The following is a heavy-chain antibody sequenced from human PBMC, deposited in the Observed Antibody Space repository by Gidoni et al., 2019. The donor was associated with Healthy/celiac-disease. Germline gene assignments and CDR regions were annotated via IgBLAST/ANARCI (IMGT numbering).Heavy chain of an antibody. J-gene: IGHJ6*02. Sequence: EVQLVESGGGVVQQGGSLRLSCAASGVAFSSYEMNWVRQDPGKGLEWVSYISISGSTIYYADSAKGRFTISRDNAKNSLYLQMNSLRAEDTAVYYCASFLDYYYGMDVWGQGTTVTVSS. CDR1: GVAFSSYE. V-gene: IGHV3-48*03. CDR3: ASFLDYYYGMDV. CDR2: ISISGSTI.